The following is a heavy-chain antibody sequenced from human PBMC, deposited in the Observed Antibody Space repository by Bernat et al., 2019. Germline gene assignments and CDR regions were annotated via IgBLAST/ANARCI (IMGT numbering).Heavy chain of an antibody. D-gene: IGHD3-22*01. J-gene: IGHJ2*01. CDR2: IKQDGSEK. Sequence: EVQLVESGGGLVQPGGSLRLSCAASGFTFSSYWMSWVRQAPGKGLEWVANIKQDGSEKYYVDSVKGRFTISRDNAKNSLYLQMNSLRAEDTAVYYCARVLYYYDSSGYYAVSWYFDLWGRGTLVTVSS. CDR1: GFTFSSYW. V-gene: IGHV3-7*04. CDR3: ARVLYYYDSSGYYAVSWYFDL.